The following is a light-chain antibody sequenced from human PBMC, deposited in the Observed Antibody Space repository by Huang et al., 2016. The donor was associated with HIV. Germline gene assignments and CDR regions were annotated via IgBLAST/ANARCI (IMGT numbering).Light chain of an antibody. V-gene: IGKV1-39*01. Sequence: DIQMTQSPSSLSASVGDRVTITCRTSQSISQFLNWYQQKPGEAPKLLIYAASSLQTVVPSRCSGGGSGTNFTLTIRSLQPGDFATYYCQQSYGTPKFGQGTKVEIK. CDR3: QQSYGTPK. CDR1: QSISQF. J-gene: IGKJ1*01. CDR2: AAS.